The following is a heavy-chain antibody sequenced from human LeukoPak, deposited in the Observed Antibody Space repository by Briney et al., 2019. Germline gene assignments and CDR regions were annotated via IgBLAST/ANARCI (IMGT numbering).Heavy chain of an antibody. J-gene: IGHJ6*02. Sequence: SVKVSCKASGGTFISYAISWVRQAPGQGLEWMGGIIPIFGTASYAQKFQGRVTITADESTSTAYMELSSLRSEDTAVYYCARVEEYCSSTSCYYRNYYYYGMDVWGQGTTVTVSS. D-gene: IGHD2-2*01. V-gene: IGHV1-69*13. CDR1: GGTFISYA. CDR2: IIPIFGTA. CDR3: ARVEEYCSSTSCYYRNYYYYGMDV.